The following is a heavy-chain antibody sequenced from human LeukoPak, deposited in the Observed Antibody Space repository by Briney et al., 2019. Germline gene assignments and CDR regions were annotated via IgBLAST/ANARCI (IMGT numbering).Heavy chain of an antibody. CDR3: ARGGTMSRYYYYGMDV. V-gene: IGHV1-69*13. CDR2: IIPTFGTA. D-gene: IGHD3-22*01. J-gene: IGHJ6*02. Sequence: SVKVSCKASGGTFSSYAISWVRQAPGQGLEWMGGIIPTFGTANYAQKFQGRVTITADESTSTAYMELSSLRSEDTAVYYCARGGTMSRYYYYGMDVWGQGTTVTVSS. CDR1: GGTFSSYA.